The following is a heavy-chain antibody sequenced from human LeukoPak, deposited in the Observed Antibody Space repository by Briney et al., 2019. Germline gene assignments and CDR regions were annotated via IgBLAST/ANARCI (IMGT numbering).Heavy chain of an antibody. CDR1: GFTISSYW. CDR3: ARDSGRRLDY. D-gene: IGHD5-12*01. J-gene: IGHJ4*02. V-gene: IGHV3-7*01. CDR2: INQDGSGK. Sequence: PGGSLRLSCAAPGFTISSYWMSWVRQAPGKGLEWVANINQDGSGKYYVESVKGRFTISRDNAKNSLYLQMNSLRAEDTAVYYCARDSGRRLDYWGQGTLVTVSS.